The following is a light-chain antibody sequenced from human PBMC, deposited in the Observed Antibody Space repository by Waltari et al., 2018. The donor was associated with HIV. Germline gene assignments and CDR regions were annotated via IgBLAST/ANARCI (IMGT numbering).Light chain of an antibody. Sequence: SYVLTQPPSVPVAPGQTARITCGGNNIGSKSVHWYQKKPGQDPVLVVYDDSDRPSGIPERFSGSNARNTATLTISRVEAGDEADYYCQVWDSSSDHTRVFGGGTKLTVL. CDR1: NIGSKS. CDR3: QVWDSSSDHTRV. V-gene: IGLV3-21*02. J-gene: IGLJ2*01. CDR2: DDS.